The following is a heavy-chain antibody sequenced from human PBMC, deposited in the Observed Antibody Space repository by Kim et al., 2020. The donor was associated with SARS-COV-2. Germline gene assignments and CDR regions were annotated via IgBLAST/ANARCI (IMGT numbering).Heavy chain of an antibody. Sequence: GGSLRLSCAASGFSFTNAWMSWVRQAPGKGLEWVGRIKSKADGGTTDYAAFVKGRFTISSEDSKNTLYLQMNSLESEDTAFYYCTALGGSWSWGYWGQGTLVTVSS. V-gene: IGHV3-15*01. CDR2: IKSKADGGTT. J-gene: IGHJ4*02. CDR1: GFSFTNAW. D-gene: IGHD3-10*01. CDR3: TALGGSWSWGY.